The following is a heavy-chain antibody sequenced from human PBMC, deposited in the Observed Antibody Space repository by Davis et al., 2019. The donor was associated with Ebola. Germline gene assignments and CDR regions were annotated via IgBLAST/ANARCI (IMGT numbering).Heavy chain of an antibody. CDR1: GFTFSDYY. J-gene: IGHJ3*02. Sequence: SLKIPCAASGFTFSDYYMSCIRQAPVKGLEWVSYSSSSGSTIYYADSVKGRFTISRDNAKNSLYLQMNSLRAEDTAVYYCARDEGWETHDAFDIWGQGTMVTVSS. D-gene: IGHD6-19*01. CDR3: ARDEGWETHDAFDI. V-gene: IGHV3-11*01. CDR2: SSSSGSTI.